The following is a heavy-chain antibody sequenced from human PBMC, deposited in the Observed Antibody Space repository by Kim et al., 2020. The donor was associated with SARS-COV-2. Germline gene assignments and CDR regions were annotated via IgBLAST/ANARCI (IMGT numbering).Heavy chain of an antibody. CDR3: ARIPKRLWFGELLNWFDP. CDR2: IYPGDSDT. V-gene: IGHV5-51*01. D-gene: IGHD3-10*01. J-gene: IGHJ5*02. Sequence: GESLKISCKGSGYSFTSYWIGWVRQMPGKGLEWMGIIYPGDSDTRYSPSFQGQVTISADKSISTAYLQWSSLKASDTAMYYCARIPKRLWFGELLNWFDPWGQGTLVTVSS. CDR1: GYSFTSYW.